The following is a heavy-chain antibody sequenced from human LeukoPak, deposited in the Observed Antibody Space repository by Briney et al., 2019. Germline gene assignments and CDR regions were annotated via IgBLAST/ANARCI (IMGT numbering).Heavy chain of an antibody. Sequence: SETLSLTCTVSGGSISSSSYYWGWIRQPPGKGLEWIGSIYYSGSTYYNPSLKSRVTISVDTSKNQFSLKLSSVTAADTAVYYCATRNLVVAATFDWFDPWGQGTLVTVSS. CDR3: ATRNLVVAATFDWFDP. CDR1: GGSISSSSYY. D-gene: IGHD2-15*01. V-gene: IGHV4-39*01. CDR2: IYYSGST. J-gene: IGHJ5*02.